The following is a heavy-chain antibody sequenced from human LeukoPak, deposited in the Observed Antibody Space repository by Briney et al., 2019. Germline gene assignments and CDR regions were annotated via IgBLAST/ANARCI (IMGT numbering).Heavy chain of an antibody. CDR1: GFTFSDHF. D-gene: IGHD2-8*01. Sequence: GGSLRLSCAASGFTFSDHFMDWVRQAPGKGLELVGRTRNKANSYTTEYAASVKGRFTISRDDSKNSLYLQMNSLRTEDTAVYYCTRDDGLVFWGQGTLVTVSS. CDR2: TRNKANSYTT. J-gene: IGHJ4*02. CDR3: TRDDGLVF. V-gene: IGHV3-72*01.